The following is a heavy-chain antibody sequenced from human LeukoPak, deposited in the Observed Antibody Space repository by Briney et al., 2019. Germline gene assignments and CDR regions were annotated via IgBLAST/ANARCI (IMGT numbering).Heavy chain of an antibody. J-gene: IGHJ4*02. CDR2: ISSSSSYI. Sequence: PGGSLRLSCAASGFTFSSYSMNWARQAPGKGLEWVSSISSSSSYIYYADSVKGRFTISRDNAKNSLYLQMNSLRAEDTAVYYCARGKGSVFDYWGQGTLVTVSS. CDR3: ARGKGSVFDY. CDR1: GFTFSSYS. V-gene: IGHV3-21*01.